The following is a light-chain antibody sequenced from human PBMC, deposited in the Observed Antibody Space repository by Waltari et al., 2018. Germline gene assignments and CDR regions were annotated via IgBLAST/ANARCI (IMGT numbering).Light chain of an antibody. CDR1: QSILYTSNDKNY. CDR3: QQYFNSPIA. J-gene: IGKJ5*01. Sequence: DIVMTQSPDSLLVSLGERATICCNSSQSILYTSNDKNYLAWYQQKAGQPPRLLVHWASIRESGVPDRFRGSGSGTDFTLTISNLQPEDLAFYWCQQYFNSPIAFGQGTRLEIK. CDR2: WAS. V-gene: IGKV4-1*01.